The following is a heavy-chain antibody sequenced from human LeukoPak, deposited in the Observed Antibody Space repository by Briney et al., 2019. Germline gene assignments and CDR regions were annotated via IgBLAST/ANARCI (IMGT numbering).Heavy chain of an antibody. J-gene: IGHJ4*02. V-gene: IGHV4-4*02. Sequence: PSETLSLTCAVSGGSISSSNWWSWVRQPPGQGLEWIGEIYHSGSTNYHPSLKSRVTISVDTSKNQFSLKLSSVTAADTAVYYCARGIAAAGTNYWGQGTLVTVSS. D-gene: IGHD6-13*01. CDR3: ARGIAAAGTNY. CDR1: GGSISSSNW. CDR2: IYHSGST.